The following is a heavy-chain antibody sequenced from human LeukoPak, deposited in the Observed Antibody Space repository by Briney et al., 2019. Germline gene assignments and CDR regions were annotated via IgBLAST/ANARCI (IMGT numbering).Heavy chain of an antibody. CDR3: ARFFNAHDY. J-gene: IGHJ4*02. CDR2: ISCDGSNK. CDR1: GFTFSSYA. V-gene: IGHV3-30-3*01. Sequence: GGSLRLSCAASGFTFSSYAMHWVRQAPGKGLEWVAVISCDGSNKYYADSVKGRFTISRDNSKNTLYLQMNSLRAEDTAVYYCARFFNAHDYWGQGTLVTVSS.